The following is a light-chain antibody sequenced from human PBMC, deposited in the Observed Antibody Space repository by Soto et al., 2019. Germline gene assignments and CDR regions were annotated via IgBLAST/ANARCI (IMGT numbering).Light chain of an antibody. J-gene: IGKJ1*01. CDR2: DAS. CDR1: QTIRRW. Sequence: DIAMTQSPSTLSASVGDRLTITCRASQTIRRWLAWYQQRPGKAPKVLIYDASTLESGVPARFSGSGSETEFTLTISSLQPEDSATYYCQHYNSDPWTLGQGTKVEIK. V-gene: IGKV1-5*01. CDR3: QHYNSDPWT.